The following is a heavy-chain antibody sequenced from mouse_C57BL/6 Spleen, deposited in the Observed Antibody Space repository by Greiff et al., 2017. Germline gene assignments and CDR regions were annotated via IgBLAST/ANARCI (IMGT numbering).Heavy chain of an antibody. CDR1: GFTFSDYG. J-gene: IGHJ2*01. CDR3: ARGDNSNYEYYFDY. D-gene: IGHD2-5*01. V-gene: IGHV5-17*01. CDR2: IRSGSSTN. Sequence: EVQRVESGGGLVKPGGSLKLSCAASGFTFSDYGMPWVRQAPEKGLEWVAYIRSGSSTNYYADTVKGRFTIARDNAKNTLFLQMTSLRSEDTAMYYCARGDNSNYEYYFDYWGQGTTLTVSS.